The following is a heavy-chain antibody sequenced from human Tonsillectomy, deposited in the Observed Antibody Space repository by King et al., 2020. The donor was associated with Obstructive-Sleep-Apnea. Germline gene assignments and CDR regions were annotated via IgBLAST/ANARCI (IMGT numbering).Heavy chain of an antibody. CDR3: ARVEYDSSGYYPALDY. Sequence: VQLVESGAEVKKPGESLKISCKGSGYSFTGYWIGWVRQMPGKGLEWMGIIYPGESDIRFSPSFQGQVTISADKSISTAYLQWSSLKASDTAMYYCARVEYDSSGYYPALDYWGQGTRVTVSS. D-gene: IGHD3-22*01. V-gene: IGHV5-51*01. J-gene: IGHJ4*02. CDR1: GYSFTGYW. CDR2: IYPGESDI.